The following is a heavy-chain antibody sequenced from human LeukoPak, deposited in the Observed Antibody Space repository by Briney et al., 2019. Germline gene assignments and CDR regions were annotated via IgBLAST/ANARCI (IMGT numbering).Heavy chain of an antibody. J-gene: IGHJ6*02. CDR1: GFTLADCA. CDR3: AKERLHGGMAVAGTDDGMDV. V-gene: IGHV3-43*02. CDR2: ISGDGYDT. D-gene: IGHD6-19*01. Sequence: GGSLRLSCAASGFTLADCAMHWVRQVPGKGLEWVSLISGDGYDTYYAASAKGRFTISRDNSKSSLYLQMNSLRIEDTALYFCAKERLHGGMAVAGTDDGMDVWGQGTTVTVSS.